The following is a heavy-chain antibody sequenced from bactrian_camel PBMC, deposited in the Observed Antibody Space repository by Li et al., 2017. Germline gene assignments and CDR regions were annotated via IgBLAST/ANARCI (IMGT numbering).Heavy chain of an antibody. CDR1: GYTYKNNC. Sequence: VQLVESGGGSVQAGGSLRLSCEAPGYTYKNNCMGWFRQAPGSEREGVAAIYFGGGSTYYADTVKGRFTISQDGAENTVSLQLNDLKPEDTATYYCASEDYGGSCLSTAYRYWGQGTQVTVS. J-gene: IGHJ4*01. CDR2: IYFGGGST. V-gene: IGHV3S40*01. D-gene: IGHD2*01. CDR3: ASEDYGGSCLSTAYRY.